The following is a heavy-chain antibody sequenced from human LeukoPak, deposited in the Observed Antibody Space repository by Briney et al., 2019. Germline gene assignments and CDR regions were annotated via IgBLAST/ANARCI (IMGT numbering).Heavy chain of an antibody. CDR3: ASRTRFGELRFDY. J-gene: IGHJ4*02. CDR1: GGSISTSSYY. CDR2: IYYTGRT. V-gene: IGHV4-39*01. Sequence: PSETLSLTCTVSGGSISTSSYYRGWIRQPPGKGLEWIGSIYYTGRTYYYPYRNCRVTVFVETSTHQFSLQLSSETAADTAVNYCASRTRFGELRFDYLGQGTLVTVSS. D-gene: IGHD3-10*01.